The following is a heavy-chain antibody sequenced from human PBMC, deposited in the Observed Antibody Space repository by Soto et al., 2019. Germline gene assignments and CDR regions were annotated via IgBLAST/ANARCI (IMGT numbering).Heavy chain of an antibody. CDR1: ADSFSKYY. D-gene: IGHD3-16*01. CDR2: IYFNGNT. V-gene: IGHV4-59*01. Sequence: SETLSLTCSVSADSFSKYYWTWIRQPPGEGLEWIGYIYFNGNTNYNPSLKGRVTISIDTSKKQFSLNLSSVTAADTAVYYCASVTFGGVVLAHWGQGTLVTVSS. J-gene: IGHJ4*02. CDR3: ASVTFGGVVLAH.